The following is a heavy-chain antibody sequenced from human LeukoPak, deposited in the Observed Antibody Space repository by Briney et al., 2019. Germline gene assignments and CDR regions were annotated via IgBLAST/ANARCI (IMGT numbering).Heavy chain of an antibody. Sequence: GGSLRLSCAASGFTFNDYAMTWVRQAPGKGLEWVSGISASGGSTFYADSVKGRFTVSRDNSQNQLYVQMNSLRAEDTAVYYCAKASSYGSMSYDFDYWGQGTLVIVTS. V-gene: IGHV3-23*01. J-gene: IGHJ4*02. CDR2: ISASGGST. D-gene: IGHD3-10*01. CDR1: GFTFNDYA. CDR3: AKASSYGSMSYDFDY.